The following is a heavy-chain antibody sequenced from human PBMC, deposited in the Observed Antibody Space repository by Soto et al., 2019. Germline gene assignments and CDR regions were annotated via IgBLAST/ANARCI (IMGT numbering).Heavy chain of an antibody. J-gene: IGHJ6*02. CDR3: ARDGRAFSIFGETMDV. V-gene: IGHV1-18*01. CDR1: CYTFPNYA. Sequence: AASVPVSCKISCYTFPNYAINWVRQAPGKGLQWMGWISAYSGDTKYAQRFQDRLTVTTDPSTTTAYMELRSLRSDDTAVYYCARDGRAFSIFGETMDVWGQGTTVTVSS. D-gene: IGHD3-3*01. CDR2: ISAYSGDT.